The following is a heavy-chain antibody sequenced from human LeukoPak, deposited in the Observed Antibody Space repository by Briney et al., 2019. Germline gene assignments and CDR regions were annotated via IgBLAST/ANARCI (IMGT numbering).Heavy chain of an antibody. D-gene: IGHD6-19*01. J-gene: IGHJ3*02. CDR3: AHSSSGWTGYAFDI. Sequence: PGGPLRLSCAASGFTFSSYWMHWVRQAPGKGLVWVSRINSDGSSTSYADSVKGRFTISRDNAKNTLYLQMNSLRAEGTAVYYCAHSSSGWTGYAFDIWGQGTMVTVSS. CDR2: INSDGSST. V-gene: IGHV3-74*01. CDR1: GFTFSSYW.